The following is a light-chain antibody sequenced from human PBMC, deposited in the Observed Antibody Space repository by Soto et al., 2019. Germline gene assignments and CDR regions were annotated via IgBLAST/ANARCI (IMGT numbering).Light chain of an antibody. J-gene: IGKJ2*01. CDR2: DAS. V-gene: IGKV1-5*01. CDR1: HSISSW. CDR3: QQYNSYSNT. Sequence: DILMTQSPSTLSASVGNKVTITCRASHSISSWLAWYQQKPWKAPKLLIYDASRLESWVPWRFSGSGSGTEFTLTISSLQPDDFATYYCQQYNSYSNTFGQGTKVDIK.